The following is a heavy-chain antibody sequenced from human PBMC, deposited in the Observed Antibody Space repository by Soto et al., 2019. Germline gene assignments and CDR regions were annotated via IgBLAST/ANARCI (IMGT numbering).Heavy chain of an antibody. V-gene: IGHV1-69*01. D-gene: IGHD4-4*01. CDR2: IIPMFGTA. CDR3: ARGATVTREYFYGMDV. J-gene: IGHJ6*02. Sequence: VRQAPGQGLEWMGAIIPMFGTANYAQMFQGRVTITADESTNTAYMEVSSLRSEDSAVYYCARGATVTREYFYGMDVWGQGTTVTVSS.